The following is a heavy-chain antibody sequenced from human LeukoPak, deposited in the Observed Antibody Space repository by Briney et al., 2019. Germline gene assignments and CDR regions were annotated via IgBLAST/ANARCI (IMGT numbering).Heavy chain of an antibody. CDR2: ISFEGRNK. J-gene: IGHJ4*02. V-gene: IGHV3-30*03. CDR1: GFTFSSFA. Sequence: SGGSLRLSCAASGFTFSSFAMHWVRQAPGKGLEWVAVISFEGRNKYYADSPKGRFTISRDNSKNTLYLQMNSLRGEDTAVYYCARESKTVAGLDYWGQGTLVTVPS. CDR3: ARESKTVAGLDY. D-gene: IGHD6-19*01.